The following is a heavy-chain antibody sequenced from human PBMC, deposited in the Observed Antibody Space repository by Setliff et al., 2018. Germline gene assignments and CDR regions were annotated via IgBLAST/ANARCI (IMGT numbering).Heavy chain of an antibody. CDR2: IYTSGST. CDR1: GGSISSYY. D-gene: IGHD3-3*02. V-gene: IGHV4-59*01. J-gene: IGHJ6*04. Sequence: SETLSLTCTVSGGSISSYYWSWIRQPPGKGLEWIGYIYTSGSTNYNPSLKSRVTISVDTSKNQFSLKLSSVTAADTAVYYCARDGLGAFSLRSMDVWGKGTTVTVSS. CDR3: ARDGLGAFSLRSMDV.